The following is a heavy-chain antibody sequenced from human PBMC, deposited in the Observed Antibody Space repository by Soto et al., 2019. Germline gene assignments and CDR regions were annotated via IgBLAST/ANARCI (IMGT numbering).Heavy chain of an antibody. J-gene: IGHJ6*02. D-gene: IGHD6-6*01. CDR3: ARGRSSSHYYYYYYGMDV. CDR2: INHSGST. CDR1: GGSFSGYY. V-gene: IGHV4-34*01. Sequence: PSETLSLTCAVYGGSFSGYYWSWIRQPPGKGLEWIGEINHSGSTNYNPSLKSRVTISVDTSKNQFSLKLSSVTAADTAVYYCARGRSSSHYYYYYYGMDVWGQGTTVTVSS.